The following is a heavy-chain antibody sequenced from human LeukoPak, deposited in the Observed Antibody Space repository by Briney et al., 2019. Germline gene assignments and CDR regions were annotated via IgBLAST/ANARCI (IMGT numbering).Heavy chain of an antibody. D-gene: IGHD4-23*01. CDR3: TREPTPMVPQPFFDY. J-gene: IGHJ4*02. CDR1: GFTFGDYA. V-gene: IGHV3-49*03. Sequence: PGGSLRLSCTTSGFTFGDYAMSWSRQAPGKGLEWVGFIRSKAYGGTTEYAASAKGRFTVSRDDSKSIAYLQMNSLKTEDTAVYYCTREPTPMVPQPFFDYWGRGTLVTVSS. CDR2: IRSKAYGGTT.